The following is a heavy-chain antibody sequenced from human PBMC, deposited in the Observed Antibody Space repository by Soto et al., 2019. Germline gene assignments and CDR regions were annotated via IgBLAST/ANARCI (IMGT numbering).Heavy chain of an antibody. CDR3: VRDRGVLVGAFDI. Sequence: QVQLVGSGGGVVQPGRSLRLSCAASGFTFSSYGMNWVRQAPGKGLEWVAVIWYDGSNKYYADPVKGRFTISRDNSKITLYMQMNSLRAEDTAVDYSVRDRGVLVGAFDIWGQRTMVTAS. V-gene: IGHV3-33*03. CDR2: IWYDGSNK. D-gene: IGHD2-8*01. J-gene: IGHJ3*02. CDR1: GFTFSSYG.